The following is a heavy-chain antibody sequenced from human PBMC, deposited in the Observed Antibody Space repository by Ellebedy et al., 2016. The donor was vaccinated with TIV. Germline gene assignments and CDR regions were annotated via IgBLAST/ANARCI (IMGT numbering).Heavy chain of an antibody. D-gene: IGHD1-1*01. Sequence: MPGGSLRLSCTVSSGSISGYYWNWIRQPPGKGLEWFGYIYYSGHTDYNRSLKSRVTMSVDTSKNQLSLKLSSVTAADTAVYFCARWNEGFDYWGQGTLVTVSS. CDR3: ARWNEGFDY. CDR1: SGSISGYY. J-gene: IGHJ4*02. V-gene: IGHV4-59*08. CDR2: IYYSGHT.